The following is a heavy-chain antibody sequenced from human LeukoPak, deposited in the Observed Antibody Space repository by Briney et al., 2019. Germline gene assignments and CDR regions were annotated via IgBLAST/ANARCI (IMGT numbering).Heavy chain of an antibody. CDR1: RGTSSNYA. CDR2: IIPISGTA. D-gene: IGHD3-3*01. V-gene: IGHV1-69*13. Sequence: GASVKVSCKAYRGTSSNYAISWVRQAPGQGLEWIGGIIPISGTANYAQKFQGRVTICADESTTTAYMEMSRLRFEDTVVYYCARGPQSGYDFWSGYFDYWGQGTLVTVSS. CDR3: ARGPQSGYDFWSGYFDY. J-gene: IGHJ4*02.